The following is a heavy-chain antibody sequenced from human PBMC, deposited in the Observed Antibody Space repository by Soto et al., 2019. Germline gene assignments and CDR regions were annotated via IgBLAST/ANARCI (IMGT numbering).Heavy chain of an antibody. CDR2: IDWDDDE. CDR3: ARTLGSSTLDY. J-gene: IGHJ4*02. V-gene: IGHV2-70*11. D-gene: IGHD6-13*01. CDR1: GVSLKNKGKC. Sequence: AELGKPTQTLRLYFTFFGVSLKNKGKCVSWIRQPPGKALEWLARIDWDDDEYYSTSLKTRLTISKDTSKNLVVLTMTNMDPTDTATYYCARTLGSSTLDYWGQGTLVTVSS.